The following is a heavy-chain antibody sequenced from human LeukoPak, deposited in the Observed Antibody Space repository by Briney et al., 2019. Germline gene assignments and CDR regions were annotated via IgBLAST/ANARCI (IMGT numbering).Heavy chain of an antibody. CDR2: MNQDGSEK. J-gene: IGHJ4*02. Sequence: GGSLRLSCAASGFMFSTYRMSWVRQAPGKGLEWVANMNQDGSEKYYVDSVKGRFTISRDNAKNSLFLQMHSLRAEDTAVYYCARDPPGTAVAGYDYWGQGTLLTVSS. CDR3: ARDPPGTAVAGYDY. V-gene: IGHV3-7*01. D-gene: IGHD6-19*01. CDR1: GFMFSTYR.